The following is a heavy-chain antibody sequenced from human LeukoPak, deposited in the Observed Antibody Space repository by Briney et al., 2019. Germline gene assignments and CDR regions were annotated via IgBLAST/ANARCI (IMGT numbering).Heavy chain of an antibody. CDR3: ARGSRIYSSSWPRWAFDI. CDR1: GGSFSGYY. CDR2: INHSGST. Sequence: SETLSLTCAVYGGSFSGYYWSWIRQPPGKGLEWIGEINHSGSTNYNPSLKSRVSISVDTSKNQFSLKLSSVTAADTAVYYCARGSRIYSSSWPRWAFDIWGQGTMVTVSS. V-gene: IGHV4-34*01. D-gene: IGHD6-13*01. J-gene: IGHJ3*02.